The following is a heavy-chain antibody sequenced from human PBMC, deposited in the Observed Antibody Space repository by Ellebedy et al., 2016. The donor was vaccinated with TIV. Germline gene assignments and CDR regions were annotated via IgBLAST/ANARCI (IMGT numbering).Heavy chain of an antibody. CDR2: INPNSGGT. CDR1: GYTFTGYY. J-gene: IGHJ4*02. D-gene: IGHD6-19*01. V-gene: IGHV1-2*04. CDR3: ARREWLGYYDY. Sequence: ASVKVSCKASGYTFTGYYIHWVRQAPGQGLEWMGWINPNSGGTKYAQKFQGWVTMTRDTSINTAYMELNRLRSDDTAVYYCARREWLGYYDYWGQGTLVTVSS.